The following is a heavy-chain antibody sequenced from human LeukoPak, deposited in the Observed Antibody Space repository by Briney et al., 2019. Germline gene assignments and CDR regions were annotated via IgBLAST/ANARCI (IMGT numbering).Heavy chain of an antibody. Sequence: GGSLRLSCAASGFTFSDYYMSWIRQAPGKRLEGVSYISSSSSYTNYADSVKGRFTISRDNAKNSLYLQMNSLRAEDTAVYYCARSSSGWYYYYGMDVWGKGTTVTVSS. CDR1: GFTFSDYY. CDR3: ARSSSGWYYYYGMDV. J-gene: IGHJ6*04. V-gene: IGHV3-11*06. CDR2: ISSSSSYT. D-gene: IGHD6-19*01.